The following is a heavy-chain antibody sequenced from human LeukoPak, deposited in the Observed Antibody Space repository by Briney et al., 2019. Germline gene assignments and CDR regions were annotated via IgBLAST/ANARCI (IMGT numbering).Heavy chain of an antibody. D-gene: IGHD6-13*01. CDR2: ISSSGSTI. Sequence: GGSLRLSCAASGFTFSDYYMSWIRQAPGKGLEWVSYISSSGSTIYYVDSVKGRFTISRDNAKNSLYLQMNSLRAEDTAVYYCARLKSIAAALDYWGQGTLVTVSS. CDR1: GFTFSDYY. CDR3: ARLKSIAAALDY. J-gene: IGHJ4*02. V-gene: IGHV3-11*01.